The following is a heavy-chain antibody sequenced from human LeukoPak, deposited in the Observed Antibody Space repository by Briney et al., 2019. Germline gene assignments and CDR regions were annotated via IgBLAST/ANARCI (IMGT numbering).Heavy chain of an antibody. Sequence: PGGSLRLSCAASGFTFSDYTMIWVRQIPGKGLEWVSYISSSGSTIYYADSVKGRFTISRDNAKNSLYLQMNSLRAEDTAVYYCASTLTNYYGSGSYYYFDYWGQGTLVTVSS. D-gene: IGHD3-10*01. CDR3: ASTLTNYYGSGSYYYFDY. CDR2: ISSSGSTI. J-gene: IGHJ4*02. CDR1: GFTFSDYT. V-gene: IGHV3-48*04.